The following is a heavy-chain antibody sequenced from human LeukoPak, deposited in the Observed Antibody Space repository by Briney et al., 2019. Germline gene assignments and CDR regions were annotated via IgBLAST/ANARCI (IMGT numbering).Heavy chain of an antibody. V-gene: IGHV4-39*01. Sequence: SETLSLTCTVSGGSVSSSSYYWGWIREHPGKALEWVGCIYNSGSTYYDPSLKSRVTISVDTSKNQVSLKVNSVTAADTAVYYCARRGSSGRSFDYWGQGTLVIVSS. CDR2: IYNSGST. CDR3: ARRGSSGRSFDY. D-gene: IGHD6-25*01. J-gene: IGHJ4*02. CDR1: GGSVSSSSYY.